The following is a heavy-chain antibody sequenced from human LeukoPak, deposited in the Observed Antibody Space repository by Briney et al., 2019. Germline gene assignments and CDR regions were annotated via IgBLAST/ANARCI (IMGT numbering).Heavy chain of an antibody. Sequence: PSETLSLTCTVSGGSISSQYWSWIRQPPGKGLEWIGFIDYSGSTNYNPSLKSRVTISVDTSKNQFSLKLSSVTAADTAVYYCARVYYDFWSGYYRGAFDIWGQGTMVTVSS. CDR2: IDYSGST. V-gene: IGHV4-59*08. CDR1: GGSISSQY. D-gene: IGHD3-3*01. J-gene: IGHJ3*02. CDR3: ARVYYDFWSGYYRGAFDI.